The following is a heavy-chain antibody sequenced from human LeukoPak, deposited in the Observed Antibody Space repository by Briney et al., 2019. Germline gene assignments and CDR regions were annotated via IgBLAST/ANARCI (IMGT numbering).Heavy chain of an antibody. D-gene: IGHD6-13*01. CDR1: GDSVSSNSAA. Sequence: SQTLSLTFAISGDSVSSNSAAWNWIRQSPSRGLEWLGRTYYRSKWYNDYAVSVKSRITINPDTSKNQFSLQLNSVTPEDTAVYYCARDPNLAAAGTGWYFDLWGRGTLVTVSS. J-gene: IGHJ2*01. V-gene: IGHV6-1*01. CDR3: ARDPNLAAAGTGWYFDL. CDR2: TYYRSKWYN.